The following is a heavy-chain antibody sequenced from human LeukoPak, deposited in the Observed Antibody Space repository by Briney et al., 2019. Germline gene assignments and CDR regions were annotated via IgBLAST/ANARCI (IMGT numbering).Heavy chain of an antibody. CDR1: GYTFTSYD. J-gene: IGHJ5*02. CDR2: MNPNSGNT. D-gene: IGHD2-15*01. Sequence: GASVTVSCKASGYTFTSYDINWVRQATGQGLEWMGWMNPNSGNTGYAQKFQGRVTMTRNTSISTAYMELSSLRSEDTAVYYCARLMKSGGRPPWFDPWGQGTLVTVSS. CDR3: ARLMKSGGRPPWFDP. V-gene: IGHV1-8*01.